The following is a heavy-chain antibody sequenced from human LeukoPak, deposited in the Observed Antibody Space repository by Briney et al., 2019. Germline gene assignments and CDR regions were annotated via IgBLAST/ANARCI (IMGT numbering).Heavy chain of an antibody. D-gene: IGHD3-9*01. CDR3: ARDGQLTGYPRSYMDV. V-gene: IGHV1-2*02. CDR1: GYTFTGYY. J-gene: IGHJ6*03. Sequence: GASVKVSCKASGYTFTGYYMHWVRQAPGQGLEWMGWIDPNSGGTNYAQKFQGRVTMTRDTSISTAYMELSRLGSDDTAVYYCARDGQLTGYPRSYMDVWGKGTTVTVSS. CDR2: IDPNSGGT.